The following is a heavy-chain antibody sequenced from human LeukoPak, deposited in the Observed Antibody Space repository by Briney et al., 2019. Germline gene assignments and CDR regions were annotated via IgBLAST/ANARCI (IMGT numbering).Heavy chain of an antibody. V-gene: IGHV1-2*02. CDR3: AREAVGATTFDH. J-gene: IGHJ4*02. D-gene: IGHD1-26*01. Sequence: ASVKVSCKASGYTFTGYYMHWVRQAPGQGLEWMRWINPNSGGTNYAQKFQGRVTMTRDTSISTGYMELSGLRSDDTAVYYCAREAVGATTFDHWGQGTLVTVSS. CDR1: GYTFTGYY. CDR2: INPNSGGT.